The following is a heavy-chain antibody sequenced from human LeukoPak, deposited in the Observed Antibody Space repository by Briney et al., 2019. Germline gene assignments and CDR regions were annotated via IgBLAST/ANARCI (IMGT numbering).Heavy chain of an antibody. CDR3: ARYCSSTSCYRSPDAFDI. CDR1: GFTFSSYA. CDR2: ISGSGGST. Sequence: GGSLRLSCAASGFTFSSYAMSWVRQAPGKGLEWVSAISGSGGSTYYADSVKGRFTISRDNSKNTLYLQMNSLRVEVTAVYYCARYCSSTSCYRSPDAFDIWGQGTMVTVSS. J-gene: IGHJ3*02. D-gene: IGHD2-2*01. V-gene: IGHV3-23*01.